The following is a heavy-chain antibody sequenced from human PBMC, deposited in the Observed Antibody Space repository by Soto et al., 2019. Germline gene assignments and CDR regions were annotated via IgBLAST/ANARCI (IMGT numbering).Heavy chain of an antibody. Sequence: GGSLRLSCAASGFTFRSYAMEWVRQAPGKGLEWVAVISYDGTTKFYADSVKGRFTISRDNSRNTLFLQMNSLRPEDTAMYYCARDKSSTVITSTNFDPWGQGTLVTVSS. CDR2: ISYDGTTK. CDR1: GFTFRSYA. D-gene: IGHD4-17*01. CDR3: ARDKSSTVITSTNFDP. V-gene: IGHV3-30-3*01. J-gene: IGHJ5*02.